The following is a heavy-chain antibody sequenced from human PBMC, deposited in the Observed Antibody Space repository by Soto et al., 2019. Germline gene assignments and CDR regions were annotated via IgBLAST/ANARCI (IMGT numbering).Heavy chain of an antibody. J-gene: IGHJ4*02. Sequence: QLQLQESGPGLVKPSETLSLTCTVSGGSISSSSYYWGWIRQPPGKGLEWIGSIYYSGSTYYNPSLKSRVTISEDTSNNQFSLKLSSVTAADPAVFYCARKYCSSTSCRVSWFDYWGPGTLVTVSS. CDR3: ARKYCSSTSCRVSWFDY. CDR2: IYYSGST. CDR1: GGSISSSSYY. V-gene: IGHV4-39*01. D-gene: IGHD2-2*01.